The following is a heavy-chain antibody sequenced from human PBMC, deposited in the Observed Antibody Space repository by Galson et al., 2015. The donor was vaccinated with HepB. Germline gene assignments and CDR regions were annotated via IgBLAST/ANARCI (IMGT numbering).Heavy chain of an antibody. CDR1: GFTFSSYS. Sequence: SLRLSCAASGFTFSSYSMNWVRQAPGKGLEWVSSISSSSSYIYYADSVKGRFTISRDNAKNSLYLQMNSLRAEDTAVYYCASLLAYCGGDCYSNYYYYGMDCWGQGTTVTVSS. V-gene: IGHV3-21*01. D-gene: IGHD2-21*02. CDR2: ISSSSSYI. J-gene: IGHJ6*02. CDR3: ASLLAYCGGDCYSNYYYYGMDC.